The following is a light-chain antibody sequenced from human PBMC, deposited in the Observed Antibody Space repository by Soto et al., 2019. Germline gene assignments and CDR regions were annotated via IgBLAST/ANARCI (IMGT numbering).Light chain of an antibody. Sequence: EIVMTQSLATLSVSPGERATLSCRASQSVSSNLAWYQQKPGQAPRLLIYGASTRATGIPARFSGSGSGTELTLTISSLQSEDFAVYYCQQYNNWPPEITFGQGTRLEIK. CDR2: GAS. CDR1: QSVSSN. CDR3: QQYNNWPPEIT. V-gene: IGKV3-15*01. J-gene: IGKJ5*01.